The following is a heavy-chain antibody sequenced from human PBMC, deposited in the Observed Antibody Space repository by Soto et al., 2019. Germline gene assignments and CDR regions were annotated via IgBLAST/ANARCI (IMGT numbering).Heavy chain of an antibody. CDR2: IGTAGDT. J-gene: IGHJ6*03. V-gene: IGHV3-13*01. D-gene: IGHD2-2*01. Sequence: GGSLRLSCAASGFTFSSYDMHWVRQAPGKGLEWVSAIGTAGDTYYPGSVKGRFTISRENAKNSLYLQMNSLRAGDTAVYYRARDRGCSSTSARGCYMDVWGKGTTVTVSS. CDR1: GFTFSSYD. CDR3: ARDRGCSSTSARGCYMDV.